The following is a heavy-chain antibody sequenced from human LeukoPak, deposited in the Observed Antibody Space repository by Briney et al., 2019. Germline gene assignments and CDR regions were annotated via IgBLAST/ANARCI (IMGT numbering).Heavy chain of an antibody. Sequence: KTSETLSLTCTVSGGSISSGGYYWSWIRQHPGKGLEWIGYIYYSGSTYYNPSLKSRVTIPVDTSKNQFSLKLSSVTAADTAVYYCARGDLYSYGYFDYWGQGTLVTVSS. D-gene: IGHD5-18*01. J-gene: IGHJ4*02. CDR3: ARGDLYSYGYFDY. CDR2: IYYSGST. CDR1: GGSISSGGYY. V-gene: IGHV4-31*03.